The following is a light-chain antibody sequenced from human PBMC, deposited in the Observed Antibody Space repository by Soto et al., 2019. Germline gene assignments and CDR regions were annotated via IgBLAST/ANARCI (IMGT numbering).Light chain of an antibody. Sequence: EIVLTQSPGTLSLSPGERATLSCRASQSVSSATYLAWYQQKPGQAPRLLIYGASSRAAGIPDRFSGSGSGTDFPLTISRLEPEDFAVYYCQQYGDSPLTFGGGTKVE. CDR1: QSVSSATY. CDR2: GAS. J-gene: IGKJ4*01. V-gene: IGKV3-20*01. CDR3: QQYGDSPLT.